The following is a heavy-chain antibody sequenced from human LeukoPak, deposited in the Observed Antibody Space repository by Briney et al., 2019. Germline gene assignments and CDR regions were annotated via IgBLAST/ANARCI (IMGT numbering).Heavy chain of an antibody. Sequence: PSETLSLTCTVSGGSISSYYWSWIRQPPGKGLEWIGYIYYSGSTNYNPSLKSRVTISVDTSKNQFSLKLSSVTAADTAVYYCARMEGIKTIFGVVKYFQHWGQGTLVTVSS. D-gene: IGHD3-3*01. V-gene: IGHV4-59*01. CDR1: GGSISSYY. CDR3: ARMEGIKTIFGVVKYFQH. CDR2: IYYSGST. J-gene: IGHJ1*01.